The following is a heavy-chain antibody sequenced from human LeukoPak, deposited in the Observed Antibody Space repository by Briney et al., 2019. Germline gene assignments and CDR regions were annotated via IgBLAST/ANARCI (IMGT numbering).Heavy chain of an antibody. CDR2: IYYSGST. CDR3: AGHYDFWSGYYYTGGYYGMDV. D-gene: IGHD3-3*01. J-gene: IGHJ6*02. V-gene: IGHV4-59*01. Sequence: SETLSLTCTVSGGSISSYYWSWIRQPPGKGLEWIGYIYYSGSTNYNPSLKSRVTISVDTSKNQFSLKLSSVTAADTAVYYCAGHYDFWSGYYYTGGYYGMDVWGQGTTVTVSS. CDR1: GGSISSYY.